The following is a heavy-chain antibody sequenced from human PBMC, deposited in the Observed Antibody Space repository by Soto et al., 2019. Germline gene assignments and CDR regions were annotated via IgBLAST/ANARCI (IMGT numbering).Heavy chain of an antibody. CDR2: IWYDGSNK. CDR1: GFTFSSYG. J-gene: IGHJ4*02. D-gene: IGHD3-22*01. V-gene: IGHV3-33*06. CDR3: AKATYITMIVVVIPPFDY. Sequence: PGGSLRLSCAASGFTFSSYGMHWVRQAPGKGLEWVAVIWYDGSNKYYADSVKGRFTISRDNSKNTLYLQMNSLRAEDTALYYCAKATYITMIVVVIPPFDYWGQGTLVTVSS.